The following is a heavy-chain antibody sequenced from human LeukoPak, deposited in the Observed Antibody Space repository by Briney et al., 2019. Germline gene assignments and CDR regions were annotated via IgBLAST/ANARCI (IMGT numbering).Heavy chain of an antibody. CDR1: GYSISSGYY. CDR3: ARDGGIWYYDSSVDAFDI. CDR2: IYHSGST. J-gene: IGHJ3*02. D-gene: IGHD3-22*01. V-gene: IGHV4-38-2*02. Sequence: SETLSFTCTVSGYSISSGYYWGWIRQPPGKGLEWIGSIYHSGSTYYNPSLKSRVTISVDTSKNQFSLKLSSVTAADTAVYYCARDGGIWYYDSSVDAFDIWGQGTMVTVSS.